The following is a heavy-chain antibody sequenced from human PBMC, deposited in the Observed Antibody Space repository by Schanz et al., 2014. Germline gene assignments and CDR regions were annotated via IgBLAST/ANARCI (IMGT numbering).Heavy chain of an antibody. J-gene: IGHJ4*02. CDR3: VRDSFFAFDY. Sequence: VHLVESGGGLVQPGGSLRLSCVASGFTFGDYVMSWVRQAPGKGLEWVSYVSSSSSYTHYADSVKGRFTISRDNAKNSVFLQMNSLRAEDTAVYYCVRDSFFAFDYWGQGTLVTVSS. V-gene: IGHV3-11*06. CDR1: GFTFGDYV. CDR2: VSSSSSYT. D-gene: IGHD3-3*01.